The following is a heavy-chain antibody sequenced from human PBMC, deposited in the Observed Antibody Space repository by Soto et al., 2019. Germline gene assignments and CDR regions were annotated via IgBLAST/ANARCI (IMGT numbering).Heavy chain of an antibody. CDR1: GYSFTSLD. J-gene: IGHJ4*02. D-gene: IGHD1-26*01. CDR2: MQPSTGRT. CDR3: ARGVSAGVDY. Sequence: EASVKVSCKASGYSFTSLDINWVRQTAGQGLEWMGWMQPSTGRTGYAQKFQGRVTMTRDTSINTAYMELTTLKSDDTAFYYCARGVSAGVDYWGQGTLVTVSS. V-gene: IGHV1-8*01.